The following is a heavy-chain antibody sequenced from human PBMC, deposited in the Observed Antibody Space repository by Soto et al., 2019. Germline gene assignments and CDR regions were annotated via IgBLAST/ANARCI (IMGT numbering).Heavy chain of an antibody. CDR3: ARGEWDCSGGSCYQSAEYFQH. D-gene: IGHD2-15*01. J-gene: IGHJ1*01. Sequence: PSDTLSLTRTVSGGSISSSYGSWSRKPPGKGLEWIGYIYYSGSTNYNPSLKSRVTISVDTSKNQFSLKLSSVTAADTAVYYCARGEWDCSGGSCYQSAEYFQHWGQGTLVTVS. V-gene: IGHV4-59*07. CDR1: GGSISSSY. CDR2: IYYSGST.